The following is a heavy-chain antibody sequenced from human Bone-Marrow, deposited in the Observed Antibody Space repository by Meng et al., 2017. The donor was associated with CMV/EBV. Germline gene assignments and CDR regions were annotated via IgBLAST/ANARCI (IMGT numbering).Heavy chain of an antibody. Sequence: SETLSLTCTVSGGSVSSGSYYWSWIRQPPGKGLEWIGYIYYSGSTNYNPSLKSRVTISVATSKNQSSLKLSAVTAADTAVYYCARDDHKTYPSMDVWGQGTTVTVSS. CDR2: IYYSGST. J-gene: IGHJ6*02. D-gene: IGHD1-14*01. CDR3: ARDDHKTYPSMDV. CDR1: GGSVSSGSYY. V-gene: IGHV4-61*01.